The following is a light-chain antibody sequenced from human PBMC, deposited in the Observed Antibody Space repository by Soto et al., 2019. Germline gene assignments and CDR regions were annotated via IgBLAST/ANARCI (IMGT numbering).Light chain of an antibody. J-gene: IGLJ1*01. CDR1: SSNIGAGYD. CDR2: ANS. CDR3: QSYDSSLSAHV. Sequence: QSVLTQPPSVSGAPGQRVTISCTGSSSNIGAGYDVHWYQQLPGTAPKLLIFANSIRPSGVPGRFSGSKSGTSASLAITGLQADDEADYYCQSYDSSLSAHVFGTGTKGTLL. V-gene: IGLV1-40*01.